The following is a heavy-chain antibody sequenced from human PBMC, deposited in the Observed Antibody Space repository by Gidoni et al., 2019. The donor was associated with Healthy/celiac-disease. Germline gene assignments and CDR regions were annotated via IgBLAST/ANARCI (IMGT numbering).Heavy chain of an antibody. V-gene: IGHV3-66*01. CDR2: IYSGGST. CDR3: ARESDKDYGALYPVDY. J-gene: IGHJ4*02. D-gene: IGHD4-17*01. CDR1: CFTFTSNY. Sequence: ELQLVQSGGGLVQPWGSLSLSCAASCFTFTSNYMSWVRQAPGKGVEGVSVIYSGGSTYYADSVKGRFTIARDNSKNTRYLQMNSLRAEDTAVYYCARESDKDYGALYPVDYWGQGTLVTVSS.